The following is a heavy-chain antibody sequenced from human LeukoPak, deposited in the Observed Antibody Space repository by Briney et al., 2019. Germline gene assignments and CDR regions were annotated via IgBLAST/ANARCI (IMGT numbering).Heavy chain of an antibody. Sequence: SETLSLTCTVSGGSISSSSYYWGWIRQPPGKGLEWIGSVYYGGSTYYNPSLKSRVTISIDTSKNQFSLNLGSVTAADTAVYYCANAHLGVGAINFWGQGTLVTVSS. J-gene: IGHJ4*02. CDR1: GGSISSSSYY. D-gene: IGHD1-26*01. V-gene: IGHV4-39*01. CDR2: VYYGGST. CDR3: ANAHLGVGAINF.